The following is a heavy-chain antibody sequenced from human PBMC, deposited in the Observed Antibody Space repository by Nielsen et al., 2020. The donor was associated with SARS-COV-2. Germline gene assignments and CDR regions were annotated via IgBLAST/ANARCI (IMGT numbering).Heavy chain of an antibody. V-gene: IGHV3-7*01. CDR3: ASASAHV. D-gene: IGHD3-16*01. J-gene: IGHJ3*01. Sequence: GSLRLSCTASGFTFSSYGMDWVRQAPGKGLEWVGNIKLDGSEKYYVDSVKGRFTISRDNARNTLYLQMNSLRVEDTAVYYCASASAHVWGQGTMVTVSS. CDR1: GFTFSSYG. CDR2: IKLDGSEK.